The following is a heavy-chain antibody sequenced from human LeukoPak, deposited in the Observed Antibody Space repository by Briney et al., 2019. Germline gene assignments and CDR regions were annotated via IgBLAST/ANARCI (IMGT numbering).Heavy chain of an antibody. CDR1: GFSFSNYD. CDR2: ISGSGHSS. CDR3: AKVTYYDFWSGPTGLDY. V-gene: IGHV3-23*01. J-gene: IGHJ4*02. Sequence: GSLRLSCAASGFSFSNYDMSWVRQAPGKGLEWVSGISGSGHSSYYADSVKGRFTISRDNSKNTLWLQMNSLRAEDTAVYYCAKVTYYDFWSGPTGLDYWGQGTLVTVSS. D-gene: IGHD3-3*01.